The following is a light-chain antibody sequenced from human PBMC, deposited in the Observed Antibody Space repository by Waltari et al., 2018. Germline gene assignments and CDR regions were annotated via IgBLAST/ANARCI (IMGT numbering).Light chain of an antibody. CDR1: QNIKTY. V-gene: IGKV1-39*01. J-gene: IGKJ5*01. CDR2: GSS. CDR3: QQDYTGFT. Sequence: DIQMTKSPSSLSAWVGDSVTITCRASQNIKTYLTWYQQKTGKAPKLLIYGSSKVVSGVPSRFTGSGSGTNFALTITSLRPEDVATYFCQQDYTGFTFGRGTRLEIK.